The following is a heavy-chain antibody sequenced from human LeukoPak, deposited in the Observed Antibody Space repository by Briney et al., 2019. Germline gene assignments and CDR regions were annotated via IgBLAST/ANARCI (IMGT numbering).Heavy chain of an antibody. V-gene: IGHV4-30-4*01. Sequence: SETLSLTCTVSGDSISSGDHYWSWIRQPPGKGLEWIGYIHYSGSTYYNPSLKSRVIISVDMSKNQFSLSLNSLTAADSAVYYCARAAADENSWYFFDYWGQGTLVTVSS. D-gene: IGHD1/OR15-1a*01. CDR3: ARAAADENSWYFFDY. J-gene: IGHJ4*02. CDR2: IHYSGST. CDR1: GDSISSGDHY.